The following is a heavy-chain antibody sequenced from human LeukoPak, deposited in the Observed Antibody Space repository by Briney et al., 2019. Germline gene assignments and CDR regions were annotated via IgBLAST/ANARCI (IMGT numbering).Heavy chain of an antibody. J-gene: IGHJ4*02. Sequence: GGSLRLSCAASGFTFSSYAMSWVRQAPGKGLEWVSAISGSGGSTYYADSVKGRFTISRDNSKNTLYLQMNSLRAEDTAVHCCVKENSASGDYSGQGTLLTVSS. V-gene: IGHV3-23*01. CDR3: VKENSASGDY. CDR2: ISGSGGST. CDR1: GFTFSSYA. D-gene: IGHD3-10*01.